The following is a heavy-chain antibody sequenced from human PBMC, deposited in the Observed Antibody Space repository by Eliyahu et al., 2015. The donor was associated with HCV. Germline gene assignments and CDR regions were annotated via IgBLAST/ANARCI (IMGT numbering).Heavy chain of an antibody. CDR3: ARAPNYYGSGSYFSRIGVRAYYFDY. Sequence: QVQLQQWGAGLLKPSETLSLTCAVYGGSFSGYYWSWIRQPPGKGLEWIGEINHSGSTNYNPSLKSRVTISVDTSKNQFSLKLSSVTAADTAVYYCARAPNYYGSGSYFSRIGVRAYYFDYWGQGTLFTVSS. CDR2: INHSGST. J-gene: IGHJ4*02. CDR1: GGSFSGYY. V-gene: IGHV4-34*01. D-gene: IGHD3-10*01.